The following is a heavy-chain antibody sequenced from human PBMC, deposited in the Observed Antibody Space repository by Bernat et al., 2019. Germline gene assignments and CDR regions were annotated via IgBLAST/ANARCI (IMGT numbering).Heavy chain of an antibody. V-gene: IGHV3-23*01. D-gene: IGHD3-3*01. J-gene: IGHJ4*02. CDR2: ISGSGGST. CDR1: GFTFSSYA. CDR3: ANEGAYYYFWSGYSASVRYFDY. Sequence: EVQLLESGGGLVQPGGSLRLSCAASGFTFSSYAMSWVRQAPGKGLEWVSAISGSGGSTYYADSVKGRFTISRDNSTNTLYLQMNSLRAEDTAVYYCANEGAYYYFWSGYSASVRYFDYWGQGTLVTVSS.